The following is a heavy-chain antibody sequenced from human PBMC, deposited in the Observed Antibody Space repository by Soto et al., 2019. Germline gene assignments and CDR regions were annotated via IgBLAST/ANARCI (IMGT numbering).Heavy chain of an antibody. J-gene: IGHJ4*02. V-gene: IGHV3-15*01. CDR1: EITLSNTW. D-gene: IGHD2-21*02. CDR2: IQSKADGGAG. Sequence: GGSLRLSCAASEITLSNTWMNWVRQAPGKGLEWVGRIQSKADGGAGDYAAPVRGRFTISRDNADNSLFLQMISLRVEDTAVYYCARWESGDWYLGIWGQGTLVTVSS. CDR3: ARWESGDWYLGI.